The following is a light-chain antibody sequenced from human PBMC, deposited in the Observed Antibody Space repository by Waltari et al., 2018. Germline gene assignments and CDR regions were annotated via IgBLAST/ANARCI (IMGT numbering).Light chain of an antibody. J-gene: IGKJ2*01. CDR3: QQYDSSVLYT. CDR1: QSLTKRY. V-gene: IGKV3-20*01. CDR2: GAS. Sequence: EVVLTQSPDTLSLSPGERATLACRASQSLTKRYLAWYQQKPGRAPTLLIYGASSRAAGIPDRFSGSGSGTDFTLTISRLEPEDFAVYYCQQYDSSVLYTFGQGTKLEIK.